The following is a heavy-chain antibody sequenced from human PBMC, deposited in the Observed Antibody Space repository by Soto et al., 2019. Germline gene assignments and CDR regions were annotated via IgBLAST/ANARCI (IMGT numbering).Heavy chain of an antibody. CDR3: AKRPLRFLEWWTFDY. D-gene: IGHD3-3*01. CDR1: GFTFSSYA. V-gene: IGHV3-23*01. Sequence: GGSLRLSCAASGFTFSSYAMSWVRQAPGKGLEWVSAISGSGGSTYYAGSVKGRFTISRDNSKNTLYLQMNSLRAEDTAVYYCAKRPLRFLEWWTFDYWGQGTLVTVSS. J-gene: IGHJ4*02. CDR2: ISGSGGST.